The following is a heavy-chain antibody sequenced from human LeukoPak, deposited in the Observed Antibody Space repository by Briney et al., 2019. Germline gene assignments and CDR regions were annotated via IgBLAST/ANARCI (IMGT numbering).Heavy chain of an antibody. J-gene: IGHJ6*02. CDR3: ARERVPRAMDV. CDR1: GFTFSWYW. D-gene: IGHD3-3*01. Sequence: GGSLRLSCAASGFTFSWYWMSWVRQAPGKGLEWVAVIWYDGSDKYYADSVKGRFTISRDNSKNTLYLQMNSLRAEDTGVFYCARERVPRAMDVWGQGTTVTVSS. V-gene: IGHV3-33*07. CDR2: IWYDGSDK.